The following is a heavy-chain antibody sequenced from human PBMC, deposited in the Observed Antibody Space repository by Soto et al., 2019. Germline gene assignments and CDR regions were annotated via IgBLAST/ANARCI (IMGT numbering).Heavy chain of an antibody. V-gene: IGHV3-21*01. J-gene: IGHJ6*03. CDR1: GFTFSSYS. Sequence: EVQLVESGGGLGKPGGSLRLSCAASGFTFSSYSMNWVRQAPGKGLEWVSSISSSSSYIYYADSVKGPFTISRDNAKNSLYLQMNSLRAEDTAVYYCARYYGSGSYYGYYYYMDVWGKGTTVTVSS. D-gene: IGHD3-10*01. CDR2: ISSSSSYI. CDR3: ARYYGSGSYYGYYYYMDV.